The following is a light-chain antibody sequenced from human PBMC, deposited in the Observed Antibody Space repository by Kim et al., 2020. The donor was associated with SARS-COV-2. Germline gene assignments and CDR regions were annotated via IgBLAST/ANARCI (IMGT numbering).Light chain of an antibody. J-gene: IGLJ2*01. CDR3: NSRDSTDNVV. V-gene: IGLV3-19*01. CDR1: SLRSYY. CDR2: GKN. Sequence: SSELTQDPAVSVALGQTVRITCQGDSLRSYYATWYQQKPGQAPILVIYGKNNRPSGFPDRFSGSSSGNTASLTITGTQAGDEADYYCNSRDSTDNVVFGG.